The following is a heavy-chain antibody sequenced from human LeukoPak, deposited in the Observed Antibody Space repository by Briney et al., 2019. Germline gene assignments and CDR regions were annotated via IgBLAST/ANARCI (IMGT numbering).Heavy chain of an antibody. CDR2: IYYSGST. CDR1: GGSISSYY. D-gene: IGHD3-3*01. CDR3: ARGGSYYDFWGGYYDYYYYMDV. V-gene: IGHV4-59*01. Sequence: SETLSLTCTVSGGSISSYYWSWIRQPPGKGLEWIGYIYYSGSTNYNPSLKSRVTISVDTSKNQFSLRLTSVTAADTAVYYCARGGSYYDFWGGYYDYYYYMDVWGKGTTVTVSS. J-gene: IGHJ6*03.